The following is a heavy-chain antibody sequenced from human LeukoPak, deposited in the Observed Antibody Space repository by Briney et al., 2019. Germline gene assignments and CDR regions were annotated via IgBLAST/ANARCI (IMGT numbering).Heavy chain of an antibody. J-gene: IGHJ4*02. V-gene: IGHV1-18*01. CDR2: ISAYNGNT. D-gene: IGHD3-10*01. CDR1: GYTFTSYG. Sequence: ASVKVSCKASGYTFTSYGIIWVRQAPGQGLEWMGWISAYNGNTNYAQKLQGRVTMTTDTSTSTAYMELRSLRSDDTAVYYCAAEPDYYGSGVGTDYWGQGTLVTVSS. CDR3: AAEPDYYGSGVGTDY.